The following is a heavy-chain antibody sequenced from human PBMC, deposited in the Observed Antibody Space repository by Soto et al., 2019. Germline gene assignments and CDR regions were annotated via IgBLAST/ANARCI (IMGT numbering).Heavy chain of an antibody. CDR1: GGSISSYY. J-gene: IGHJ4*02. D-gene: IGHD2-2*01. CDR3: AGGYCSSSSCSSHDY. V-gene: IGHV4-59*01. CDR2: IYYSGST. Sequence: SETLSLTCTVSGGSISSYYWSWIRQPPGKGLEWIGYIYYSGSTNYNPSLKSRVTISVDTSKNQFSLKLSSVTAADTAVYYCAGGYCSSSSCSSHDYWGQGTLVSV.